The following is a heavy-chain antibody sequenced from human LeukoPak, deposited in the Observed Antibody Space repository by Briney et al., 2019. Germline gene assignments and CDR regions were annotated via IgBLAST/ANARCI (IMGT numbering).Heavy chain of an antibody. J-gene: IGHJ4*02. Sequence: SVKVSCKASGYTFSSYAISWVRQAPGQGLEWMGGIIPIFGTANYAQKFQGRVTITTDESTSTAYMELSSLRPEDTAVYYCARHPLNYGDLYFDYWGQGTLVTVSS. CDR1: GYTFSSYA. CDR2: IIPIFGTA. CDR3: ARHPLNYGDLYFDY. V-gene: IGHV1-69*05. D-gene: IGHD4-17*01.